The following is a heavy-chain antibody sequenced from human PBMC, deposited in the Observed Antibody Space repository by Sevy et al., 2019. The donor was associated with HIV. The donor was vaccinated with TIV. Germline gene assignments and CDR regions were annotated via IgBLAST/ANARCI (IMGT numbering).Heavy chain of an antibody. CDR1: GFTFTSSA. Sequence: ASVKVSCKASGFTFTSSAVQWVRQARGQRLEWIGWIVVGSGNTNYAQKFQERVTITRDMSTSTAYMELSSLRSEDTAVYYCAADPSIAARPGAFDIWGQRTMVTVSS. V-gene: IGHV1-58*01. CDR3: AADPSIAARPGAFDI. D-gene: IGHD6-6*01. J-gene: IGHJ3*02. CDR2: IVVGSGNT.